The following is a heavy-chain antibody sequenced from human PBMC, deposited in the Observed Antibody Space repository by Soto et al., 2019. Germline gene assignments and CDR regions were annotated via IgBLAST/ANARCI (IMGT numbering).Heavy chain of an antibody. CDR1: GYTFTSYY. J-gene: IGHJ5*02. Sequence: QVQLVQSGAEVKKPGASVKVSCKASGYTFTSYYMHWVRQAPGQGLEWMGIINPSGGSTSYAQKFQGRVTMTMDTSTSTVYMELSSLRSEDTAVYYCARDSRTIAAAPNWFDPWGQGTLVTVSS. V-gene: IGHV1-46*01. CDR3: ARDSRTIAAAPNWFDP. CDR2: INPSGGST. D-gene: IGHD6-13*01.